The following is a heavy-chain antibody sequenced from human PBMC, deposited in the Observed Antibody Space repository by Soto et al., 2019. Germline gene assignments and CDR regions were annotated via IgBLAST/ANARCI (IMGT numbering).Heavy chain of an antibody. V-gene: IGHV1-69*01. CDR3: ARGEYSSSSGAPLYYYYGMDV. CDR1: GGTFSSYA. CDR2: IITIFGTA. Sequence: SCKASGGTFSSYAISWVRQAPGQGLEWMGGIITIFGTANYAQKFQGRVTITADESTSTAYMELSSLRSEDTAVYYYARGEYSSSSGAPLYYYYGMDVWGQGTTVTVSS. J-gene: IGHJ6*02. D-gene: IGHD6-6*01.